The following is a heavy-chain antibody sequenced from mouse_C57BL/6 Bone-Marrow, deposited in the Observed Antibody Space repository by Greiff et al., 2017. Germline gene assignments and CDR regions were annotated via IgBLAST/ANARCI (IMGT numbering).Heavy chain of an antibody. V-gene: IGHV1-5*01. CDR1: GYTFTSYW. CDR2: IYPGNSDT. D-gene: IGHD2-3*01. Sequence: VQLQQSGTVLARPGASVKMSCKTSGYTFTSYWMHWVKQRPGQGLEWIGAIYPGNSDTSYNQKFKGKAKLTAVTSASTAYMELSSLTNEDSAVYYCTGWLLHYAMDYWGQGTSVTVSS. CDR3: TGWLLHYAMDY. J-gene: IGHJ4*01.